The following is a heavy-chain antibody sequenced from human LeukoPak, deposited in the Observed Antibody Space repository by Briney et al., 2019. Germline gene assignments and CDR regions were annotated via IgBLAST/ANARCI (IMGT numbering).Heavy chain of an antibody. V-gene: IGHV3-21*01. Sequence: GGSLRLSCAASGFTFSSYNMNWVRQAPGKGLEWVSSISSSSAYIYYADSVMGRFTISRDNAKNSLYLQMNSLRAEDTAVYYCARAPGHMGFFDYWGQGSLVTVSS. CDR1: GFTFSSYN. D-gene: IGHD2-21*01. CDR3: ARAPGHMGFFDY. J-gene: IGHJ4*02. CDR2: ISSSSAYI.